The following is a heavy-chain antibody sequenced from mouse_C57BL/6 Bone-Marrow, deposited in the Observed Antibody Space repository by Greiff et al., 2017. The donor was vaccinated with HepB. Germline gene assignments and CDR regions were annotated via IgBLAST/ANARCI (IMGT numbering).Heavy chain of an antibody. J-gene: IGHJ2*01. Sequence: DVQLQESGPGLVKPSQSLSLTCSVTGYSITSGYYWNWIRQFPGNKLEWMGYISYDGSNNYNPSLKNRISITRDTSKNQFFLKLNSVTTEDTATYYCAREGDLDYDYFDYWGQGTTLTVSS. V-gene: IGHV3-6*01. CDR1: GYSITSGYY. CDR2: ISYDGSN. CDR3: AREGDLDYDYFDY. D-gene: IGHD2-4*01.